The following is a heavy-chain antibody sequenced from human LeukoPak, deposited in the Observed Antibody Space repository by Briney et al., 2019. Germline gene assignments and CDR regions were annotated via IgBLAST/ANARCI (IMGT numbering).Heavy chain of an antibody. J-gene: IGHJ4*02. CDR2: IYYSGST. D-gene: IGHD4-17*01. V-gene: IGHV4-31*03. CDR1: GGSISSGGYY. CDR3: AGDRGDYGIDY. Sequence: SETLSLTCTVSGGSISSGGYYWSWIRQHPGKGLEWIGYIYYSGSTYYNPSLKSRVTISVDTSKNQFSLKLSSVTAADTAVYYCAGDRGDYGIDYWGQGTLVTVSS.